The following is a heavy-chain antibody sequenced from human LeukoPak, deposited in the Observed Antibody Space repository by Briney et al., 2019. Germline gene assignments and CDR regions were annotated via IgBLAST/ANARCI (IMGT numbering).Heavy chain of an antibody. CDR1: GGSFSGYY. CDR2: INHSGST. CDR3: ATLTGYSSESWFDP. Sequence: PSETLSLTCAVYGGSFSGYYWSWIRQPPGKGLEWIGEINHSGSTNYNPSLKSRVTISVDTSKNQFSLKLSSVTAADTAVYYCATLTGYSSESWFDPWGQGILVTVSS. J-gene: IGHJ5*02. V-gene: IGHV4-34*01. D-gene: IGHD3-9*01.